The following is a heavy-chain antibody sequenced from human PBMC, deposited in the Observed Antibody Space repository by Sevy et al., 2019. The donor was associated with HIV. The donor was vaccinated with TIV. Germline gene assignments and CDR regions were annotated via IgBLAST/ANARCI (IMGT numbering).Heavy chain of an antibody. CDR3: ARDLSGGFGEFPPPPNDAFDI. V-gene: IGHV4-61*02. J-gene: IGHJ3*02. CDR2: IYTSGST. Sequence: SETLSLTCTVSGGSISSGSYYWSWIRQPAGKGLEWIGRIYTSGSTNYNPSLKSRVTISVDTSKNQSSLKLSSVTAAETAVYYCARDLSGGFGEFPPPPNDAFDIWGQGTMVTVSS. CDR1: GGSISSGSYY. D-gene: IGHD3-10*01.